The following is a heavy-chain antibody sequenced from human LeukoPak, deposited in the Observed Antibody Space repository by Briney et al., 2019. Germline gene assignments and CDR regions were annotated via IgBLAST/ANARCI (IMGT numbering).Heavy chain of an antibody. V-gene: IGHV4-30-4*07. Sequence: SETLSLTCAVSGVAISRGGYARNWIRQPPGKGLEWIAYIYHSGTTYYNPSLKSRATISVDTSKNQFSLKLSSVTAADTAVYYCARHGRRSSSWSWGSCFDYWGQGTLVTVSS. CDR1: GVAISRGGYA. J-gene: IGHJ4*02. CDR3: ARHGRRSSSWSWGSCFDY. CDR2: IYHSGTT. D-gene: IGHD6-13*01.